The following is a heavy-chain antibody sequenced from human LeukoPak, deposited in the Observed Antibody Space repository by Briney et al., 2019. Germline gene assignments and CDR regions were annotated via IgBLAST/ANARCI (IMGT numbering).Heavy chain of an antibody. D-gene: IGHD3-10*01. CDR1: GYTFTSYG. CDR3: AIVGVRGAIWDYYYYMDV. J-gene: IGHJ6*03. Sequence: SVKVSCKASGYTFTSYGISWVRQAPGQGLEWMGGIIPIFGTANYAQKFQGRVTITADKSTSTAYMELSSLRSEDTAVYYCAIVGVRGAIWDYYYYMDVWGKGTTVTVSS. V-gene: IGHV1-69*06. CDR2: IIPIFGTA.